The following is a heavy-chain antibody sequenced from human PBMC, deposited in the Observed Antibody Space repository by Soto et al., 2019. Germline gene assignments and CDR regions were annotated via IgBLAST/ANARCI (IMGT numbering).Heavy chain of an antibody. Sequence: EVQLLESGGGLVQPGGSLRLSCAASGFTFSSYAMSWVRQAPGKGMEWVSAMSGSGGSTYYADSVKGRFTISRDNSKNTLYLQMNSLSAEATAVYYCAKIRLVRYFGWFDPWGQGTLVTVSS. CDR2: MSGSGGST. V-gene: IGHV3-23*01. D-gene: IGHD3-9*01. J-gene: IGHJ5*02. CDR1: GFTFSSYA. CDR3: AKIRLVRYFGWFDP.